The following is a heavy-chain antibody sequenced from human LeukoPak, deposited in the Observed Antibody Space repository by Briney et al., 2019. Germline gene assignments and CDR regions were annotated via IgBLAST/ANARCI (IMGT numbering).Heavy chain of an antibody. D-gene: IGHD3-10*01. CDR1: GFTFSGYA. V-gene: IGHV3-48*02. CDR2: IYSSDTT. CDR3: ARDRHYAFDI. J-gene: IGHJ3*02. Sequence: PGGSLRLSCAASGFTFSGYAMNWVRQAPGKGLEWVSHIYSSDTTYADSVKGRLTISRDNAKNSLYLQMSSLRDEDTAVYYCARDRHYAFDIWGQGTMVTASS.